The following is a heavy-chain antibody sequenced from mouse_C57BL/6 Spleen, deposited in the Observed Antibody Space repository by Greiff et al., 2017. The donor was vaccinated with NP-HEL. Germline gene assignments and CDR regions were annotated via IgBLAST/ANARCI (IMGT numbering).Heavy chain of an antibody. CDR1: GYAFSSYW. J-gene: IGHJ4*01. V-gene: IGHV1-80*01. CDR3: AIYCYDGYSYAMDY. D-gene: IGHD2-3*01. CDR2: IYPGDGDT. Sequence: QVQLKQSGAELVKPGASVKISCKASGYAFSSYWMNWVKQRPGKGLEWIGQIYPGDGDTNYNGKFKGKATLTADKSSSTAYMQLSSLTSEDSAVYFCAIYCYDGYSYAMDYWGQGTSVTVSS.